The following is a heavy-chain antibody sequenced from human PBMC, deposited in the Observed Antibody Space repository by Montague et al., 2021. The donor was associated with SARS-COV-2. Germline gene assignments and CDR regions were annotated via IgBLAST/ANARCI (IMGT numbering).Heavy chain of an antibody. J-gene: IGHJ5*02. Sequence: SETLSLTCTVSGGSMSDHYWAWIRQPPGKGLEWLAYIYHSGGINSNASXXSRVSMSVDTSKNQFSLKLTSVTAADTAVYYCARAVSVRRAVNWFDPWGQGTLVTVSS. CDR1: GGSMSDHY. V-gene: IGHV4-59*11. D-gene: IGHD3-10*01. CDR3: ARAVSVRRAVNWFDP. CDR2: IYHSGGI.